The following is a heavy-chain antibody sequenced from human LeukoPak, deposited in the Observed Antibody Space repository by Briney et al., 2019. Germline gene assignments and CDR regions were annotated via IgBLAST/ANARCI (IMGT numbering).Heavy chain of an antibody. CDR1: GYTFTSYH. Sequence: SVKVSCKASGYTFTSYHIHWVRQAPGQGLEWMGGIIPIFGTANYAQKFQGRVTITADESTSTAYMELSSLRSEDTAVYYCARGSAPLGFLEWLFDLWGRGTLVTVSS. D-gene: IGHD3-3*01. J-gene: IGHJ2*01. CDR3: ARGSAPLGFLEWLFDL. V-gene: IGHV1-69*13. CDR2: IIPIFGTA.